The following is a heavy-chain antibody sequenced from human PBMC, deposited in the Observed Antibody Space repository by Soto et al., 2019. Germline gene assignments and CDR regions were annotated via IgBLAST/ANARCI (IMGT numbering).Heavy chain of an antibody. CDR3: ARARPPEYSSTRVWFGP. Sequence: ASETLSLTCTVSGGSISSYYWSWIRQPPGKGLEWIGYIYYSGSTNYNPSLKSRVTISVDTSKNQFSRKLSSVTAADTAVYYCARARPPEYSSTRVWFGPWGQGTLVTVSS. J-gene: IGHJ5*02. CDR1: GGSISSYY. V-gene: IGHV4-59*01. D-gene: IGHD6-6*01. CDR2: IYYSGST.